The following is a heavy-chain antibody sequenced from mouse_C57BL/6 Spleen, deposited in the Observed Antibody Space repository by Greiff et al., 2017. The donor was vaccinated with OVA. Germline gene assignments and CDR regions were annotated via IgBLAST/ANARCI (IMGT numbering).Heavy chain of an antibody. CDR3: ARVPYDYDYAMDY. D-gene: IGHD2-4*01. CDR2: IYPRSGNT. CDR1: GYTFTSYG. Sequence: LQESGAELARPGASVKLSCKASGYTFTSYGISWVKQRTGQGLEWIGEIYPRSGNTYYNEKFKGKATLTADKSSSTAYMELRSLTSEDSAVYFCARVPYDYDYAMDYWGQGTSVTVSS. J-gene: IGHJ4*01. V-gene: IGHV1-81*01.